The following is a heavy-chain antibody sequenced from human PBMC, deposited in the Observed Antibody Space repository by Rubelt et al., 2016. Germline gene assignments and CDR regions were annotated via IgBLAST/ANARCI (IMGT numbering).Heavy chain of an antibody. CDR2: IYYSGST. CDR1: GGSISSYY. V-gene: IGHV4-59*01. Sequence: QVQLQESGPGLVKPSETLSLTCTVSGGSISSYYWSWIRQPPGKGLEWIGYIYYSGSTNYNPSLKSGVTISVDTSKNQFSLKLSSVTAADTAVYYCARDSSSSLVLDYFDYWGQGTLVTVSS. D-gene: IGHD6-6*01. CDR3: ARDSSSSLVLDYFDY. J-gene: IGHJ4*02.